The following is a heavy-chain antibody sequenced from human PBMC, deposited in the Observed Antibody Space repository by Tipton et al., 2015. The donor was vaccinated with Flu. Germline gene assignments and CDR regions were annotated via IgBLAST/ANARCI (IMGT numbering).Heavy chain of an antibody. V-gene: IGHV4-61*08. CDR1: GEALGSSGYY. CDR2: IYYTGST. D-gene: IGHD1/OR15-1a*01. J-gene: IGHJ4*02. CDR3: ARVNRGFFDY. Sequence: GEALGSSGYYWSWIRQPPGKGLEWLGYIYYTGSTNYSPSLKSRVTISLDTSENQLSLKLNSMTAADTAVYYCARVNRGFFDYWGQGTLVTVSS.